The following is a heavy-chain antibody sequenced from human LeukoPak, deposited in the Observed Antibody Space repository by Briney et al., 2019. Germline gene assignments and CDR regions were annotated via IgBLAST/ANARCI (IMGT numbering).Heavy chain of an antibody. D-gene: IGHD1-14*01. J-gene: IGHJ5*02. CDR1: GGTFSSYA. V-gene: IGHV1-69*13. CDR3: ARIPDAGTVPTFDP. Sequence: ASVKVSCKASGGTFSSYATSWVRQAPGQGLEWMGGIIPIFGTANYAQKFQGRVTITADESTSTAYMELSSLRSEDTAVYYCARIPDAGTVPTFDPWGQGTLVTASS. CDR2: IIPIFGTA.